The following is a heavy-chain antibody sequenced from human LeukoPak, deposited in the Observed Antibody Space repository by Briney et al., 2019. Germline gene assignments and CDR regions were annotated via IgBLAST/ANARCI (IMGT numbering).Heavy chain of an antibody. Sequence: SVKVSCKASGGTFSSYAISWVRQAPGQGLEWMGGIIPIFGTANYAQKFQGRVTITTDESTSTAYMELSSLRSEDTAVYYCARDRDGYNYWYFDYWGQGTLVTVSS. CDR3: ARDRDGYNYWYFDY. CDR2: IIPIFGTA. D-gene: IGHD5-24*01. J-gene: IGHJ4*02. CDR1: GGTFSSYA. V-gene: IGHV1-69*05.